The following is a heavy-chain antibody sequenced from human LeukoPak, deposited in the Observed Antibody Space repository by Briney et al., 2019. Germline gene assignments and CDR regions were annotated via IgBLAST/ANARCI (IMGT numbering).Heavy chain of an antibody. Sequence: GGSLRLSCAASGFTLSSYAMSWVRQAPGKGLEWVSLISGNAGSTYYADSVKGRFTISRDNSKNTLYLQMNSLRAEDTAVYYCTREAEGSSGWFLPEDAFDTWGQGTMVTVSS. J-gene: IGHJ3*02. V-gene: IGHV3-23*01. D-gene: IGHD6-19*01. CDR2: ISGNAGST. CDR3: TREAEGSSGWFLPEDAFDT. CDR1: GFTLSSYA.